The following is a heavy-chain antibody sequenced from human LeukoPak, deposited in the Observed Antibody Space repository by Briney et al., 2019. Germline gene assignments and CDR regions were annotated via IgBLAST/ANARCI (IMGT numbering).Heavy chain of an antibody. D-gene: IGHD6-19*01. CDR2: IKQDGSDR. V-gene: IGHV3-7*03. J-gene: IGHJ4*02. CDR3: VRNLAVAGTCFDS. Sequence: GGSLRLSCAASGYTFRNYWMSWVRQVPGTGLEWVANIKQDGSDRNYVTSVRGRFTISRDNAESSLYLQMNSLRAEDTAVYYCVRNLAVAGTCFDSWGQGTLVTVSS. CDR1: GYTFRNYW.